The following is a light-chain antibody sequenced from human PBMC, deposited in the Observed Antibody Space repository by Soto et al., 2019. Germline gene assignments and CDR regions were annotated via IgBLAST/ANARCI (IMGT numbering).Light chain of an antibody. CDR2: SAS. V-gene: IGKV1-39*01. Sequence: EIQMTQSPSSLSASVGDRVTISCRASRNIDTFVNWYQQRRGKAPRLLFSSASILQSGDPSRFSGSGSGTDFTLTINNLQPEYFVSYCCQQTYSALYTFGQGTELEIK. CDR1: RNIDTF. J-gene: IGKJ2*01. CDR3: QQTYSALYT.